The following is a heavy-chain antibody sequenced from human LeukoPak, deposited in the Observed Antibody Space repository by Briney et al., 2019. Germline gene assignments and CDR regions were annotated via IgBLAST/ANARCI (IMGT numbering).Heavy chain of an antibody. V-gene: IGHV3-74*01. D-gene: IGHD1-26*01. CDR1: GLAFSAYK. Sequence: GGSLRLSCAASGLAFSAYKMHWVRQAPRKGLVWVSRISTDGYTTDYADFVQGRFTASRDNTKNTWSLEMNSLRAEDTAVYYCARGPDHGGSYYHDWGQGTLVTVSS. CDR2: ISTDGYTT. J-gene: IGHJ4*02. CDR3: ARGPDHGGSYYHD.